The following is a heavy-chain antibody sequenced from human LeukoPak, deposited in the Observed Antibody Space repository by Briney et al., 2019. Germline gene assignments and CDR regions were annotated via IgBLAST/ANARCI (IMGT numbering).Heavy chain of an antibody. CDR1: GFTFSSYG. Sequence: GRSLRLSCAASGFTFSSYGMHWVRQAPGKGLEWVAVISYDGSNKYYADSVKGRFTISRDNSKNTLYLQMNSLRAEDTAVYYCAKDGRMITFGGDIASFFDYWGQGTLVTVSS. V-gene: IGHV3-30*18. D-gene: IGHD3-16*02. J-gene: IGHJ4*02. CDR3: AKDGRMITFGGDIASFFDY. CDR2: ISYDGSNK.